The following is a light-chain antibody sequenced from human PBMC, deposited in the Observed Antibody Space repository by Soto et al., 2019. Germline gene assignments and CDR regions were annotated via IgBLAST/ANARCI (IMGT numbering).Light chain of an antibody. J-gene: IGLJ1*01. Sequence: QSALTQPASVSGPPGQSITISCTGTSSDVGGYNYVSWYQQHPGKAPKLMIYDVSNRPSGVSNRFSGSKSGNTASLTISGLQAEDEDDYYCSSYTSSSLHVFGTGTKLTVL. V-gene: IGLV2-14*03. CDR3: SSYTSSSLHV. CDR1: SSDVGGYNY. CDR2: DVS.